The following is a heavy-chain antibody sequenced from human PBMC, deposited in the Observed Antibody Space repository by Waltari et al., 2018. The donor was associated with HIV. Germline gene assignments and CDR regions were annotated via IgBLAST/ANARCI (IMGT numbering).Heavy chain of an antibody. D-gene: IGHD2-15*01. CDR1: GYNLTNYW. V-gene: IGHV5-51*01. J-gene: IGHJ3*02. Sequence: EVQLVQSGAEVKKPGESLKISCKGSGYNLTNYWLGWVRQMPGQGLDWMGIIDPGDSHTRYNPSFRGQVTFSADRSINTAYLQWNSLKASDTALYYCARLVRGNSVVGLDIWGQGTRVTVSS. CDR3: ARLVRGNSVVGLDI. CDR2: IDPGDSHT.